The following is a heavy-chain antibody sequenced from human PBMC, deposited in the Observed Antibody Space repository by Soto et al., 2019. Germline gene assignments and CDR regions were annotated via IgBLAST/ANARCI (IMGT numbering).Heavy chain of an antibody. V-gene: IGHV3-48*04. J-gene: IGHJ3*02. D-gene: IGHD3-22*01. CDR3: ASIGPQYFYDSSGYYHEDTFDI. CDR1: EFIFSTYD. Sequence: GGSLRLSCAASEFIFSTYDMNWVRQAPGKGLEWISYISSSSDSTYYADSVKGRFIISRDNAKNSLYLQMNSLRAEDTAVYYCASIGPQYFYDSSGYYHEDTFDIWGQGTMVT. CDR2: ISSSSDST.